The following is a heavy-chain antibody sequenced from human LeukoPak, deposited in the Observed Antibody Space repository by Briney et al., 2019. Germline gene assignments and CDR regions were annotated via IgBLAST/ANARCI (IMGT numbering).Heavy chain of an antibody. D-gene: IGHD6-13*01. Sequence: PGGSLRLSCAASGFTFSSYAMSWVRQAPGEGLGWVSAISGSGGSTYYADSVKGRFTISRDNSKNTLYLQMNSLRAEDTAVYYCAQGLSSSWYWFDPWGQGTLVTVSS. CDR3: AQGLSSSWYWFDP. CDR1: GFTFSSYA. V-gene: IGHV3-23*01. J-gene: IGHJ5*02. CDR2: ISGSGGST.